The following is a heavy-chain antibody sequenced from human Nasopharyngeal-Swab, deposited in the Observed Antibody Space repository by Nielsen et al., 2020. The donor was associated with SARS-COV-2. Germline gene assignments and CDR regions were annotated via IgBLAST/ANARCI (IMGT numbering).Heavy chain of an antibody. CDR1: GYTFTNYG. J-gene: IGHJ6*02. CDR2: SSVYNGNT. V-gene: IGHV1-18*01. CDR3: ARVTWQLVGYYYYYGMGV. Sequence: ASVKVSCKASGYTFTNYGISWVRQAPGEGLEWMGWSSVYNGNTNYGQRVQGRVTMTTDTSTNTAYMELRSLRSDDTAVYYCARVTWQLVGYYYYYGMGVWGQGTTVTVSS. D-gene: IGHD1-26*01.